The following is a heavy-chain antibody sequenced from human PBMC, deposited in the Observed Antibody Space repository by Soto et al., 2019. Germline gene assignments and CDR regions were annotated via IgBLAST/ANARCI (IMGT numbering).Heavy chain of an antibody. CDR3: AKYPEMATRWYYFDY. J-gene: IGHJ4*02. CDR1: GGSISSSSYY. V-gene: IGHV4-39*01. D-gene: IGHD5-12*01. CDR2: IYYSGST. Sequence: SETLSLTCTVSGGSISSSSYYWGWIRQPPGKGLEWIGSIYYSGSTYYNPSLKSRVTISVDTSKNQFSLKLSSVTAADTAVYYCAKYPEMATRWYYFDYWGQGTLVTVPQ.